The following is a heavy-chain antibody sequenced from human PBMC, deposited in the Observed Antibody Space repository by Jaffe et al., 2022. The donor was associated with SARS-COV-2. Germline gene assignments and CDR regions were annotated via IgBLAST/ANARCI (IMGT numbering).Heavy chain of an antibody. V-gene: IGHV4-39*01. CDR3: ARHENVRLFSSSPAEEPYFDY. D-gene: IGHD6-6*01. J-gene: IGHJ4*02. Sequence: QLQLQESGPGLVKPSETLSLTCTVSGGSISSSSYYWGWIRQPPGKGLEWIGSIYYSGSTYYNPSLKSRVTISVDTSKNQFSLKLSSVTAADTAVYYCARHENVRLFSSSPAEEPYFDYWGQGTLVTVSS. CDR1: GGSISSSSYY. CDR2: IYYSGST.